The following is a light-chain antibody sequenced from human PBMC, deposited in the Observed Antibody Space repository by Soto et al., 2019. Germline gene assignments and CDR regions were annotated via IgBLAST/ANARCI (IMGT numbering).Light chain of an antibody. CDR1: QDIRGA. V-gene: IGKV1-13*02. Sequence: AIQVTQSPSSLSASVGDRVTITCRTSQDIRGALAWYQQKPGKPPRLLIYDVSSLESGVPSRFSGSGSGTEFTLTISSLQPEDFGSYVCQHFNSYPTTFGHETRLE. CDR3: QHFNSYPTT. J-gene: IGKJ5*01. CDR2: DVS.